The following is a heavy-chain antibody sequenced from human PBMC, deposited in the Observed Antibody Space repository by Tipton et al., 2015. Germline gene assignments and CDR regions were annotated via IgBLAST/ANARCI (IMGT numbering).Heavy chain of an antibody. V-gene: IGHV4-4*02. Sequence: SGGSISSTNWWTWVRQPPGKGLEWIGEISPSGNTNYNPSLKSRVTISMDTSKNQFSLKLSSVIAADTAVYYCARASIIQGYYHDSSRYYHFKSWGQSTLVTVSS. CDR3: ARASIIQGYYHDSSRYYHFKS. CDR2: ISPSGNT. J-gene: IGHJ1*01. D-gene: IGHD3-22*01. CDR1: GGSISSTNW.